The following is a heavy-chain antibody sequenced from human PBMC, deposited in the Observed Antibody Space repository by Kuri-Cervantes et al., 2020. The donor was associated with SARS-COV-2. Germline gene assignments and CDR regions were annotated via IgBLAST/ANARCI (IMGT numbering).Heavy chain of an antibody. D-gene: IGHD4-17*01. Sequence: GSLRLSCTVSGYSISSGYYWGWIRQPPGKGLEWIGSIYHSGSTNYNPSLKSRVTMSVDTSKNQFSLKLSSVTAADTAVYYCARACQGDYGDYVRGAYYYYYMDVWGKGTTVTVSS. CDR2: IYHSGST. CDR1: GYSISSGYY. V-gene: IGHV4-38-2*02. CDR3: ARACQGDYGDYVRGAYYYYYMDV. J-gene: IGHJ6*03.